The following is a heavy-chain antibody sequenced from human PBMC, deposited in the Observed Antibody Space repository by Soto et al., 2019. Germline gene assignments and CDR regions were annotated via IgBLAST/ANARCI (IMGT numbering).Heavy chain of an antibody. CDR2: ISTSSSNI. V-gene: IGHV3-48*01. CDR3: ARETSTGNYYMDV. D-gene: IGHD2-2*01. J-gene: IGHJ6*03. Sequence: EVQLVESGGGLVQPGGSLRLSCAASGFSFSYYGMNWVRQAPGKGLEWVSYISTSSSNIYYADPVKGRFTISRDNAKNSLSLQMNSLRAADTAVYYCARETSTGNYYMDVWGKWTTVTVSS. CDR1: GFSFSYYG.